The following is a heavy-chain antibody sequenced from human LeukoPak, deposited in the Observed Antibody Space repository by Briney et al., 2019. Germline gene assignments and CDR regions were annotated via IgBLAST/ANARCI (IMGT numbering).Heavy chain of an antibody. CDR1: GGTFSSYA. V-gene: IGHV1-69*01. J-gene: IGHJ6*03. D-gene: IGHD3-3*01. CDR3: AGAVVIIPDYYYMDV. Sequence: SVKVSCKASGGTFSSYAISWVRQAPGQGLEWMGVIIPIFGTATYAQKFQGRVTITADESTSTAYMELSSLRSEDTAVYYCAGAVVIIPDYYYMDVWGKGTTVTVSS. CDR2: IIPIFGTA.